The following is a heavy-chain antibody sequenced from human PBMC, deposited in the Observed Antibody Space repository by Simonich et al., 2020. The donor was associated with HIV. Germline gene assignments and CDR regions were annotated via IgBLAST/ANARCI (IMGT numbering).Heavy chain of an antibody. CDR1: GGSFSGYY. V-gene: IGHV4-34*01. D-gene: IGHD6-13*01. J-gene: IGHJ1*01. CDR2: NNHSGST. Sequence: QVQLQQWGAGLLKPSETLSITCVVYGGSFSGYYCIGILQPPGKVLEWLWENNHSGSTNYNPSLKSRVTISVDTSKNQFSLKLSSVTAADTAVYYCARLTAGGLGEYFQHWGQGTLVTVSS. CDR3: ARLTAGGLGEYFQH.